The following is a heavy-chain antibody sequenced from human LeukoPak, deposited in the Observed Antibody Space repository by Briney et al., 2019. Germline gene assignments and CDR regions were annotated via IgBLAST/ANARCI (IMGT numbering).Heavy chain of an antibody. J-gene: IGHJ4*02. CDR1: GFTFSTYA. Sequence: PGGSLRLSCAASGFTFSTYAMSWVRQAPGKGLEWVSTISSSGGSTYYANSVKGRFTISRDNPKNTVFLQMNSLRAEDTAVYYCAKRDLGYWGQGTLVTVSS. V-gene: IGHV3-23*01. CDR3: AKRDLGY. CDR2: ISSSGGST.